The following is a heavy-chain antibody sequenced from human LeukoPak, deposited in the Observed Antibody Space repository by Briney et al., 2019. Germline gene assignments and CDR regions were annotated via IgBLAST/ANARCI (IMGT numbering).Heavy chain of an antibody. V-gene: IGHV3-21*01. CDR2: ISSSSSYI. J-gene: IGHJ3*02. CDR3: ARASGYSSRFDAFDI. Sequence: GGSLRLSCAASGFTFSSYSMNWVRQAPGKGLEWVSSISSSSSYIYYADSVKGRFTISRDNAKNSLYLQMNSLRAEDTAVYYCARASGYSSRFDAFDIWGQGTMVTVSS. D-gene: IGHD6-13*01. CDR1: GFTFSSYS.